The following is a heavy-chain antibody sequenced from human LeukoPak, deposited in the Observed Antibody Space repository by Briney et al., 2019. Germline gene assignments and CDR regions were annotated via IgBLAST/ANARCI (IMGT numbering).Heavy chain of an antibody. CDR3: ARGERAMIVVAPNWFDP. J-gene: IGHJ5*02. Sequence: PSQTLSLTCTVSGGSLSSGGYYWSWIRQHPGKGLEWIGYIYYSGSTYYNPSLKSRVTISVDTSKNQFSLKLSSVTAADTAVYYWARGERAMIVVAPNWFDPWGQGTLVTVSS. CDR1: GGSLSSGGYY. V-gene: IGHV4-31*03. CDR2: IYYSGST. D-gene: IGHD3-22*01.